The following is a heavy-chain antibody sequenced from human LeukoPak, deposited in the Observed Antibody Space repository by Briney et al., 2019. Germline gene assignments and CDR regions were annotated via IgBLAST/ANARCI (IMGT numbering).Heavy chain of an antibody. Sequence: PGGSLRLSCAASGFTFSSYGMHWVRQAPGKGLEWVAVISYDGSNKYYADSVKGRFTISRDNSKNSLYLQMNSLRAEDTALYYCARGRERFIVGLRSVDYFDYWGQGTLVTVSS. CDR2: ISYDGSNK. J-gene: IGHJ4*02. D-gene: IGHD1-26*01. V-gene: IGHV3-30*03. CDR3: ARGRERFIVGLRSVDYFDY. CDR1: GFTFSSYG.